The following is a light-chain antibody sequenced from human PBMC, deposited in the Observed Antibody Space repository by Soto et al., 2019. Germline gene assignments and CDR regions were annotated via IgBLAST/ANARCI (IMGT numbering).Light chain of an antibody. V-gene: IGKV3-11*01. CDR2: DAS. CDR1: QSVSSN. CDR3: QRGDT. J-gene: IGKJ5*01. Sequence: EIVLTQSPATLSLSPGERATISCRASQSVSSNLAWYQQKPGQAPRLLIYDASNIATGIPAMFIGSGSGTDFTLTISSLEPEDFAVYYCQRGDTFGQGTRLEIK.